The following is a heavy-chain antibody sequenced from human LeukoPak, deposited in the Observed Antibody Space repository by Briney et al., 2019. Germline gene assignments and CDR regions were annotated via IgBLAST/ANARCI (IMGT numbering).Heavy chain of an antibody. CDR1: GFTFNNYA. CDR3: ARDSGFSGTQRGEY. D-gene: IGHD3/OR15-3a*01. J-gene: IGHJ4*02. Sequence: GRSLRLSCAASGFTFNNYAMHWVRQAPGKGLQWVAVISYDGSNKYYADSVKGRFTISRDNSKNTLYLQMNSLRAEDTAVYYCARDSGFSGTQRGEYWGQGTLVTVSS. V-gene: IGHV3-30*04. CDR2: ISYDGSNK.